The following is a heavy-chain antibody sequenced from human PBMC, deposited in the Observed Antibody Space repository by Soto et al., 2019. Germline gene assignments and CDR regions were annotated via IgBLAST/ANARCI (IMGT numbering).Heavy chain of an antibody. Sequence: SLTCTVSGGSIRSYYWSWIRQPPGKGLEWIGYIYYSGSTSYNPSLKSRVTMSVDTSQNQFSLRLTSVTAADTAIYYCARNRYYDSTGYLDYWGQGTLVTVSS. CDR3: ARNRYYDSTGYLDY. D-gene: IGHD3-22*01. CDR1: GGSIRSYY. V-gene: IGHV4-59*01. J-gene: IGHJ4*02. CDR2: IYYSGST.